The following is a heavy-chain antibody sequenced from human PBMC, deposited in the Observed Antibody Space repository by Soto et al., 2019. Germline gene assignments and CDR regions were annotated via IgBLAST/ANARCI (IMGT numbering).Heavy chain of an antibody. J-gene: IGHJ4*02. CDR3: ARPGRLRYNGSFDY. V-gene: IGHV5-51*01. CDR2: IYPGGSET. CDR1: GYIFTNYW. D-gene: IGHD3-9*01. Sequence: GESLKISCKGSGYIFTNYWIGWGRQVPGKGLEWRGIIYPGGSETRYSPSFEGQVTISADKSTSTAYLQWSSLKGSETAMYYCARPGRLRYNGSFDYWGQGTQVTVSS.